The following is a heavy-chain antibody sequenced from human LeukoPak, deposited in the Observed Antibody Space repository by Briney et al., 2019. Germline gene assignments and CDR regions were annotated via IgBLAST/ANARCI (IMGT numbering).Heavy chain of an antibody. Sequence: GGSLRLSCAASGFTFSDYNMRWLRQAPGKGLEWVSSISRSGSTKYYADSVKGRFTISRDNAKNSLFLQMNSLRAEDTAVYYCARVLRYCSGGNCYSGGLGYMDVWGKGTTVTISS. CDR2: ISRSGSTK. V-gene: IGHV3-11*01. D-gene: IGHD2-15*01. J-gene: IGHJ6*03. CDR1: GFTFSDYN. CDR3: ARVLRYCSGGNCYSGGLGYMDV.